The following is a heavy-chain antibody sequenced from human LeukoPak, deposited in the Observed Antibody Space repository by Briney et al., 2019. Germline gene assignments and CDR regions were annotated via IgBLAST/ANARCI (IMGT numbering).Heavy chain of an antibody. CDR1: GYTFSTYG. V-gene: IGHV1-18*01. J-gene: IGHJ4*02. CDR2: ISAYNGNT. Sequence: ASVKVSCKASGYTFSTYGVTWVRQAPGQGLEWLGWISAYNGNTNFAQKFQGGVTMTTDTSTSTAYMELRSLRSDDTAVYYCARAGTTSSSTPDYWGQGTLVTVSS. CDR3: ARAGTTSSSTPDY. D-gene: IGHD2-2*01.